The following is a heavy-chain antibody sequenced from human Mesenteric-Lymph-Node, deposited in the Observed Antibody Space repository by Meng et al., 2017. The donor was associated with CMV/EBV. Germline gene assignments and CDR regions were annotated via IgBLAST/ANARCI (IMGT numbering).Heavy chain of an antibody. V-gene: IGHV3-53*01. J-gene: IGHJ4*02. D-gene: IGHD6-13*01. CDR3: AQIRQQLAYFDY. CDR2: IYSGGNT. CDR1: GLTVSSNY. Sequence: GESLKISCAASGLTVSSNYMDWVRQAPGKGLEWVSVIYSGGNTYYADSVKGRFTISRDNSKNTVYVQMNSLRAEDTAVYYCAQIRQQLAYFDYWGQGMLVTVSS.